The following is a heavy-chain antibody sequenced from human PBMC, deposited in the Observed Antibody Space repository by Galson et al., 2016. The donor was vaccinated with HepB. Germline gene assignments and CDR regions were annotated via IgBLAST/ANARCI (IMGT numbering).Heavy chain of an antibody. J-gene: IGHJ4*02. CDR1: GFTFSNYG. CDR2: IWYDGRKK. V-gene: IGHV3-33*01. Sequence: SLRLSCAASGFTFSNYGMHWVRQAPGKGLEWVAVIWYDGRKKYYADSVKGRFTISRDNSKNTLNLQMNSLRVEDTAVYYCAREHTRSYYGCKEGTFDYWGQGTLGTVSS. D-gene: IGHD4-23*01. CDR3: AREHTRSYYGCKEGTFDY.